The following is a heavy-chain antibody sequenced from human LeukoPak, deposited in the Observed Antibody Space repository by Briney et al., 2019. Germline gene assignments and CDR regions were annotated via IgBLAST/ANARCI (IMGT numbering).Heavy chain of an antibody. D-gene: IGHD3-10*01. CDR2: IYSGGST. Sequence: GGSLRLSCAASGFTFSSYAISWVRQAPGMGLEWVSVIYSGGSTYYADSVKGRFTISRDNSKNILYLQMNSLRAEDTAVYYCARGPRGPYYWGQGTLVTVSS. J-gene: IGHJ4*02. CDR3: ARGPRGPYY. CDR1: GFTFSSYA. V-gene: IGHV3-66*01.